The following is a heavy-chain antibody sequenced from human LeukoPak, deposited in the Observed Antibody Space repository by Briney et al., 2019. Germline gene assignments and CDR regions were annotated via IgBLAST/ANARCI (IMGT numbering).Heavy chain of an antibody. CDR3: ARRPRKVRGVIIQNWCFDL. D-gene: IGHD3-10*01. V-gene: IGHV4-34*01. Sequence: SETLSLTCAVYGGSFSGYYWSWIRQPPGKGLEWIGEINHSGSTNYNPSLKSRVTISVDTSKNQFSLKLSSVTAADTAVYYCARRPRKVRGVIIQNWCFDLWGRGTLVTVSS. CDR2: INHSGST. CDR1: GGSFSGYY. J-gene: IGHJ2*01.